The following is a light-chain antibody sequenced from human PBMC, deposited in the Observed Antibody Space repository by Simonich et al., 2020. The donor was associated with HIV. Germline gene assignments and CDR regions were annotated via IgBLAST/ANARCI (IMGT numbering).Light chain of an antibody. CDR1: QSVRSS. CDR2: GAS. J-gene: IGKJ4*01. Sequence: DIVMTQSPATLSVSPGERAPLSCRPSQSVRSSLTWYQLKPGQAPRLLIYGASTRATGIPARFSGSWSGTEFTLTISSMQSEDFAVYYCQQYNNWLRTFGGGTKVEIK. CDR3: QQYNNWLRT. V-gene: IGKV3-15*01.